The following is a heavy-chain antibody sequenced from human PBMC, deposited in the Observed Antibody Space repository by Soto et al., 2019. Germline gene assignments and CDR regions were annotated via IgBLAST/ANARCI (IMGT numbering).Heavy chain of an antibody. D-gene: IGHD1-7*01. J-gene: IGHJ4*02. V-gene: IGHV3-23*01. CDR2: ISANGQGI. CDR3: AKDRNYPRDQFHY. Sequence: LRLSCAASGFTFSTYALSWVRQAPGKGLEWVSAISANGQGIYYADSVRGRFTISRDNSKNTIFLHMDSLRAEDTAVYYCAKDRNYPRDQFHYWGQGTLVTV. CDR1: GFTFSTYA.